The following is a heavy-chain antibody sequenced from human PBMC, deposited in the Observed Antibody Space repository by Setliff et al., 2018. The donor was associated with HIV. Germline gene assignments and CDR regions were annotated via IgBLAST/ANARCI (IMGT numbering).Heavy chain of an antibody. J-gene: IGHJ6*02. V-gene: IGHV3-74*01. D-gene: IGHD3-10*01. CDR1: GFTFSNHW. Sequence: SLRLSCEASGFTFSNHWMHWVRQVPGKGLLWVSRINSDGSARGYADSVKGRFTISRDNSKNTLYLQMNSLRAEDTAVYYCARSVIGYYYYGMDVWGQGTLVTVSS. CDR2: INSDGSAR. CDR3: ARSVIGYYYYGMDV.